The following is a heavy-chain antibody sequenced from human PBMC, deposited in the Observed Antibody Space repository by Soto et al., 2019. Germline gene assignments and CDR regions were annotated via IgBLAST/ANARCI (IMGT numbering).Heavy chain of an antibody. CDR2: ISDDGSRT. D-gene: IGHD3-16*01. CDR1: GFSFSTFE. CDR3: VKGGWLDF. J-gene: IGHJ5*01. V-gene: IGHV3-23*01. Sequence: EVQLLESGGGLVQPGGSLRLSCAASGFSFSTFEMSWVRQAPGRGLEWVSFISDDGSRTYYADAVKGRFTISRDNSKHTLYLQMNSLTAEDTAVDAGVKGGWLDFWGQGTLVTVSS.